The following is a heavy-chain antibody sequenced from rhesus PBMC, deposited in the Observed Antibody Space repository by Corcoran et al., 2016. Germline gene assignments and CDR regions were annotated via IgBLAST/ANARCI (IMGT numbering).Heavy chain of an antibody. J-gene: IGHJ1*01. CDR2: GNSGGGRP. CDR1: GFTFSSYG. CDR3: AKDRGSSYPVFFEF. Sequence: EVQLVETGGGLVQPGGSLKLSCAASGFTFSSYGMRWVRQAPGKGLEWGSAGNSGGGRPYYADSVKGGFTISRDNSKNTLSLQMNSLRAEDTAVYYCAKDRGSSYPVFFEFWGQGALVTVSS. D-gene: IGHD6-43*01. V-gene: IGHV3S5*01.